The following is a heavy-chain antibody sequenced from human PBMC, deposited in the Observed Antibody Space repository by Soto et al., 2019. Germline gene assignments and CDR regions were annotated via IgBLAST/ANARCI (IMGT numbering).Heavy chain of an antibody. V-gene: IGHV3-72*01. J-gene: IGHJ3*02. CDR3: VRVGNHYDASGESLEAFDI. CDR2: VRQKSHSYST. CDR1: GFAFSDYY. Sequence: QVVESGGGLVQPGGSLRLSCVASGFAFSDYYLDWVRQAPGGGLEWVGRVRQKSHSYSTDHAASVKGRFTISREDSRNSIYLQMTTLESEDTAVYYCVRVGNHYDASGESLEAFDIWGRGATVTVSS. D-gene: IGHD3-22*01.